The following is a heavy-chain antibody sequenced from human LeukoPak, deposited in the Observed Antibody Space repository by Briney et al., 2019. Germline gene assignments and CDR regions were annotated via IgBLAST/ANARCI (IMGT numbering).Heavy chain of an antibody. CDR3: TRTGLGYTLGNGLDA. J-gene: IGHJ5*02. D-gene: IGHD5-18*01. CDR1: GFTFSSYG. CDR2: ISYDGSNK. V-gene: IGHV3-30*03. Sequence: GGSLRLSCAASGFTFSSYGMHWVRQAPGKGLEWVAVISYDGSNKYYADSVKGRFTISRDTSKNTVYLQMNTLRAEDSALYYCTRTGLGYTLGNGLDAWGQGTQVTVSS.